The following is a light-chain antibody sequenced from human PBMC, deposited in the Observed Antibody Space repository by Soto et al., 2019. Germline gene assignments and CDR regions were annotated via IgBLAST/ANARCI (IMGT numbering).Light chain of an antibody. J-gene: IGKJ4*01. V-gene: IGKV3-11*01. Sequence: EIVLTQSPATLSLSPGERAALSCRASQSVSSSLGRYQQKPGQAPRPHLYDASKRAPGIPARFTGSGSGTDFPLTISSLEPEDFSVYVCQQRSVWPSTFGGGTKVVI. CDR1: QSVSSS. CDR2: DAS. CDR3: QQRSVWPST.